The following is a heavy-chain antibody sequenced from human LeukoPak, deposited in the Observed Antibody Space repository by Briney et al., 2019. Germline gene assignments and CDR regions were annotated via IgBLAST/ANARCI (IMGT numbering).Heavy chain of an antibody. CDR1: GFTFSSYA. J-gene: IGHJ3*02. CDR3: ARTVSHYDSSGYKLANDAFDI. V-gene: IGHV3-30*04. Sequence: GGSLRLSCAASGFTFSSYAMHWVRQAPGKGLEWVAVISYDGSNKYYADSVKGRFTISRDNSKNTLYLQMNSLRAEDTAVYYCARTVSHYDSSGYKLANDAFDIWGQGTMVAVSS. D-gene: IGHD3-22*01. CDR2: ISYDGSNK.